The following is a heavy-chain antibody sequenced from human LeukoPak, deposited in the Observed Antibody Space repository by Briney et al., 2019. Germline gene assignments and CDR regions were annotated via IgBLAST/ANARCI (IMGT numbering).Heavy chain of an antibody. V-gene: IGHV4-59*01. Sequence: SETLSPTCTVSGGSISGSYWSWIRQPPGKGLEWIAYMYNSGSTNYNPSLKSRVTISIDTSKNQFSLKLSSLTAADTAIYYCARGIESYGDYGYWGQGILVTVSS. D-gene: IGHD4-17*01. J-gene: IGHJ4*02. CDR3: ARGIESYGDYGY. CDR1: GGSISGSY. CDR2: MYNSGST.